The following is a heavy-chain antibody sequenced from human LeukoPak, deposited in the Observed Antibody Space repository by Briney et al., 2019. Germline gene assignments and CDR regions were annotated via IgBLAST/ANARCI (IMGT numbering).Heavy chain of an antibody. Sequence: PSETLSLTCTVSGGPISSGDYYWSWIRQPPGKGLEWIGYIYYSGSTYYNPSLKSRVTISVDTSKNQFSLKLSSVTAADTAVYYCARDRGYDSSGSYAFDIWGQGTMVTVSS. CDR2: IYYSGST. CDR1: GGPISSGDYY. CDR3: ARDRGYDSSGSYAFDI. V-gene: IGHV4-30-4*01. J-gene: IGHJ3*02. D-gene: IGHD3-22*01.